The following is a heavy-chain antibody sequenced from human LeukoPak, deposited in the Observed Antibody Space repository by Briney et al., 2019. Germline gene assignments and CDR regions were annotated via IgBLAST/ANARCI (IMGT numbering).Heavy chain of an antibody. CDR1: GGSISSGGYY. CDR3: AREPTMVRGVIITSPYGMDV. Sequence: SQTLSLTCTVSGGSISSGGYYWSWIRQHPGKGLEWIGYIYYSGSTYYNPSLKSRVTISVDTSKNQFSLKLSSVTAADTAVYYCAREPTMVRGVIITSPYGMDVWGQGTTVNVSS. V-gene: IGHV4-31*03. J-gene: IGHJ6*02. D-gene: IGHD3-10*01. CDR2: IYYSGST.